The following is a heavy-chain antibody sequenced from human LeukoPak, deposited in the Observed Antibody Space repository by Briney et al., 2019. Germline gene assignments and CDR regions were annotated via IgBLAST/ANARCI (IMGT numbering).Heavy chain of an antibody. CDR2: ISAYNGDT. Sequence: ASVKVSCKASGYTFTNYGISWVRQAPGQGLEWMGWISAYNGDTSYAQKLQGRVTMTTDTSTSTAYMELRSLRSDDTAVYYCARDLGRVASSWYCDYWGQGTLVTVSS. CDR1: GYTFTNYG. CDR3: ARDLGRVASSWYCDY. D-gene: IGHD6-13*01. V-gene: IGHV1-18*01. J-gene: IGHJ4*02.